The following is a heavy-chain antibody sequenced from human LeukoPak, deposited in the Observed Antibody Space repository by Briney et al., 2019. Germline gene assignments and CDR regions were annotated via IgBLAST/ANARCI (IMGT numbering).Heavy chain of an antibody. J-gene: IGHJ5*02. D-gene: IGHD3-3*01. Sequence: GESLKISCQASGFTFTNYWIVWVRQMPGKGLGWMGVIYPGDSDIRYSPSFQGQVTISADKSISTAYLQWSSLKASDTAMYYCARSYDVWSGYPGGNWFDPWGQGTLVTVSS. CDR1: GFTFTNYW. V-gene: IGHV5-51*01. CDR3: ARSYDVWSGYPGGNWFDP. CDR2: IYPGDSDI.